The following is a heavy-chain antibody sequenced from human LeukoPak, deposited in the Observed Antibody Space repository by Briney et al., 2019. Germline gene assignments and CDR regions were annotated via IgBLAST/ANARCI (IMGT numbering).Heavy chain of an antibody. J-gene: IGHJ6*03. CDR3: ARLLAYSSSWDYYYYYMDV. V-gene: IGHV4-34*01. D-gene: IGHD6-13*01. Sequence: SETLSLTCAVYGGSFSGYYWSWIRQPPGKGLEWIGEINHSGSTNYNPSLKSRVTMSVDTSKNQFSLKLSSVTAADTAVYYCARLLAYSSSWDYYYYYMDVWGKGTTVTVSS. CDR1: GGSFSGYY. CDR2: INHSGST.